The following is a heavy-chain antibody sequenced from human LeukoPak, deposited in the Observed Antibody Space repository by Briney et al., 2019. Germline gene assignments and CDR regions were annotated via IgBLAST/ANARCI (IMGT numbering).Heavy chain of an antibody. CDR1: GGSFSGYY. Sequence: PSETLSLTCAVYGGSFSGYYWSWIRQPPGKGLEWIGEINHSGSTNYNPSLKSRVTISVDTSKNQFSLKLSSVTAADTAVYYCANMDGGNSSPGDYWGQGTLVTVSS. D-gene: IGHD4-23*01. CDR2: INHSGST. CDR3: ANMDGGNSSPGDY. V-gene: IGHV4-34*01. J-gene: IGHJ4*02.